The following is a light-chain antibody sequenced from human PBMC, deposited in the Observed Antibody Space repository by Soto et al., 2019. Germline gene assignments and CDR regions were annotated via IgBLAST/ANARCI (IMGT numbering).Light chain of an antibody. Sequence: QSVLTQPASVSGSPGQSITISCTGTSSDIGGYNFVSWYQHHPGKAPKLIIYEVKNRPSGVSNRFSGSKSGNTASLSISDLQADDEADYYCSSYTSVSIVVIFGGGTKLTVL. CDR3: SSYTSVSIVVI. V-gene: IGLV2-14*01. CDR2: EVK. J-gene: IGLJ2*01. CDR1: SSDIGGYNF.